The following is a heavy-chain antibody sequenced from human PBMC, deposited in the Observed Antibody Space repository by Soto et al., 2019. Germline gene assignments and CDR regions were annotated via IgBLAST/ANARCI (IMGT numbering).Heavy chain of an antibody. D-gene: IGHD2-2*01. CDR1: GYTFTSYG. CDR3: AKAEYQRETRYYYYGMDV. V-gene: IGHV1-18*04. J-gene: IGHJ6*02. Sequence: QVQLVQSGAEVKKPGASVKVSCKASGYTFTSYGISWVRQAPGQGLEWMGWISAYNGNTNYAQKLQGRVTMTTDTSTSTAYMELRSLRSDDTAVYYCAKAEYQRETRYYYYGMDVWGQGTTVTVSS. CDR2: ISAYNGNT.